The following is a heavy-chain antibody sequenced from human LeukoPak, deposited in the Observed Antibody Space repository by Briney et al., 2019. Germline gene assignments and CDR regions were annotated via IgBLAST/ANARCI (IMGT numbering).Heavy chain of an antibody. Sequence: GVSVKVSCKASGYSVIGYSLHWVRQAPGQELEWMGWINPHNGDTNYAQKFQGRVTMTRDTSITTAYMDLSRPKSDDTAVYYCASVRDIVVGGGPYYFDYWGQGTLVTVSS. V-gene: IGHV1-2*02. J-gene: IGHJ4*02. CDR3: ASVRDIVVGGGPYYFDY. D-gene: IGHD2-15*01. CDR1: GYSVIGYS. CDR2: INPHNGDT.